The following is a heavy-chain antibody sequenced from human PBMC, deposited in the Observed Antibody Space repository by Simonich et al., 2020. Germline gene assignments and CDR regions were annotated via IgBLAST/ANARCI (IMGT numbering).Heavy chain of an antibody. CDR2: IIPILGIA. CDR3: ARGGLADRRIVYYYYMDV. J-gene: IGHJ6*03. Sequence: QVQLVQSGAEVKKPGSSVKVYCKASGGTFSSYAISWVRQAPGQGLEGMEGIIPILGIANNAQKFQGRVTITADKSTSTAYMELSSLRSEDTAVYYCARGGLADRRIVYYYYMDVWGKGTTVTVSS. CDR1: GGTFSSYA. V-gene: IGHV1-69*09. D-gene: IGHD2-15*01.